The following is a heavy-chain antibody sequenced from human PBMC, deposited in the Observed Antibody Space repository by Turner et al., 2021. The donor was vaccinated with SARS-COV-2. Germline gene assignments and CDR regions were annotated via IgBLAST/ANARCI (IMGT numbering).Heavy chain of an antibody. D-gene: IGHD2-21*02. V-gene: IGHV1-69*06. J-gene: IGHJ4*02. Sequence: QVQLVQSGAEVKKPGSSVKVSCKASGGTFGSYAIIWVRQAPGQGLEWMGGIIPIFGTANYAQKFQGRVTITADKSTSTAYMELSSLRSEDTAVYYCATGYAYCGGDCSIHYWGQGTLVTVSS. CDR2: IIPIFGTA. CDR1: GGTFGSYA. CDR3: ATGYAYCGGDCSIHY.